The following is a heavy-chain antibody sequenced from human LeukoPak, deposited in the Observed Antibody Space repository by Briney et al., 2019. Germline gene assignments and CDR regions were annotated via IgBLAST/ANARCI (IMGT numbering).Heavy chain of an antibody. CDR3: AKSLERLYYYYGMDV. Sequence: PGGSLRLSCAASGFTFSSYAMSWVRQAPGKGLEWVSSISSNSSYIYYADSMKGRFTVSRDNAKNTLYLQMNSLRAEDTAVYYCAKSLERLYYYYGMDVWGQGTTVTVSS. D-gene: IGHD3-3*01. CDR1: GFTFSSYA. V-gene: IGHV3-21*04. J-gene: IGHJ6*02. CDR2: ISSNSSYI.